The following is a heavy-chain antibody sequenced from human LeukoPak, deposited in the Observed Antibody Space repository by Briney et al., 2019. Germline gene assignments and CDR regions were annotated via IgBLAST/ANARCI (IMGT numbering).Heavy chain of an antibody. CDR2: IYPGDSDT. Sequence: GESLQISCQGSGYSFTSYWIGWVRQLPGKGLEWMGIIYPGDSDTRYSPSFQGQVTISADKSISTAYLQWSGLKASDTAMYYCARHKGEDYYYYGMDVWGQGTTVTVSS. CDR1: GYSFTSYW. V-gene: IGHV5-51*01. CDR3: ARHKGEDYYYYGMDV. D-gene: IGHD3-16*01. J-gene: IGHJ6*02.